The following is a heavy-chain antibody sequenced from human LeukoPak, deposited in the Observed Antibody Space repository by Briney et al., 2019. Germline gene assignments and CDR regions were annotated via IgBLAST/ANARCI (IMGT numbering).Heavy chain of an antibody. J-gene: IGHJ4*02. CDR3: ARHSRSYLLGYYFDY. D-gene: IGHD1-26*01. CDR1: GYTFTGYY. Sequence: ASVKVSCKASGYTFTGYYIHWVRQAPGQGLEWMGWINSNSGGTKYAQKLQGRVTMTTDTSTSTAYMELRSLRSDDTAVYYCARHSRSYLLGYYFDYWGQGTLVTVSS. CDR2: INSNSGGT. V-gene: IGHV1-2*02.